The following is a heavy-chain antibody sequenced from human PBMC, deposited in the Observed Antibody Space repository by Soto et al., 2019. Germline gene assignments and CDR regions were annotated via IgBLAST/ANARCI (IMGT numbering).Heavy chain of an antibody. D-gene: IGHD3-16*02. J-gene: IGHJ4*02. V-gene: IGHV4-34*01. CDR3: ARAGSYYDYVWGSYRYPNFDY. Sequence: SETLSLTCAVYVGSFSGYYWSWIRQPPGKGLEWIGEINHSGSTNYNPSLKSRVTISVDTSKNQFSLKLSSVTAADTAVYYCARAGSYYDYVWGSYRYPNFDYWGQGTLVTVSS. CDR2: INHSGST. CDR1: VGSFSGYY.